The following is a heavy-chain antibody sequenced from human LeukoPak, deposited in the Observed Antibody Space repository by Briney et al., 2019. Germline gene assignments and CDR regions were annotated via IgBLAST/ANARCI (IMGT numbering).Heavy chain of an antibody. CDR1: GYIFTSYG. Sequence: GASVKVSCKASGYIFTSYGISWVRQAPGQGLEWMGWISVYNGNTNYPQRLQGRVTMTTDTSTTTAYMELRSLRSDDTAVYYCARATRQLANWFDPWGQGTLVTVSS. CDR3: ARATRQLANWFDP. V-gene: IGHV1-18*01. J-gene: IGHJ5*02. D-gene: IGHD6-13*01. CDR2: ISVYNGNT.